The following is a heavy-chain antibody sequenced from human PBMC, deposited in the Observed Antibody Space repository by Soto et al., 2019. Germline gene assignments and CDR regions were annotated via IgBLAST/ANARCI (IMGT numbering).Heavy chain of an antibody. CDR1: GHTFTSYY. CDR3: ARGYCSGGSCYFIWFDP. Sequence: ASVKVSCKASGHTFTSYYMHWVRQAPGQGLEWMGIINPSGGSTSYAQKFQGRVTMTRDTSTSTVYMELSSPRSEDTAVYYCARGYCSGGSCYFIWFDPWGQGTLVTVSS. V-gene: IGHV1-46*03. J-gene: IGHJ5*02. D-gene: IGHD2-15*01. CDR2: INPSGGST.